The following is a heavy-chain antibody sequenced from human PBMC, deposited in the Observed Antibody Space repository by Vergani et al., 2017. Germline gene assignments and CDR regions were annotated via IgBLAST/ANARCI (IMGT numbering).Heavy chain of an antibody. V-gene: IGHV4-59*01. CDR3: ARALAPSHLDY. CDR1: GGSISSYS. CDR2: IYYSGGT. J-gene: IGHJ4*02. Sequence: QVQLQESGPGLVKPSETLSLTCTVSGGSISSYSWSWIRQPPGQGLEWIGNIYYSGGTNYNPSLKSRVTISVDPSKNQLSLKLSPVTAADTAVYYCARALAPSHLDYWGQGTLVTVS.